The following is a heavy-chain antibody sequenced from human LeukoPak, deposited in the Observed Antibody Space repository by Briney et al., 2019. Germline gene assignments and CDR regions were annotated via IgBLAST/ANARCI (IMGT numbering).Heavy chain of an antibody. CDR1: GFTFSSYS. J-gene: IGHJ3*02. CDR3: ARGPSRDGYSTDAFDI. D-gene: IGHD5-24*01. V-gene: IGHV3-21*01. Sequence: AGGSLRLSCAASGFTFSSYSMNWVRQAPGKGLEWVSSISSSSYIYYADSVKGRFTISRDNAKNSLYLQMNSLRAEDTAVYYCARGPSRDGYSTDAFDIWGQGTMVTVSS. CDR2: ISSSSYI.